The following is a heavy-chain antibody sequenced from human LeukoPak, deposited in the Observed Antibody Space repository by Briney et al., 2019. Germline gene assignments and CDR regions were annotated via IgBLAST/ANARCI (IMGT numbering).Heavy chain of an antibody. CDR1: RGTFSSYA. J-gene: IGHJ3*02. V-gene: IGHV1-69*04. CDR2: IIPILGIA. CDR3: ATENCGGDCFVPRGAFDI. D-gene: IGHD2-21*02. Sequence: SVKVSCKASRGTFSSYAIRWVPQAPGQGLEWMGRIIPILGIANYAQKFKGRVTITADKSTSTAYMELSSLRSEDTAVYYCATENCGGDCFVPRGAFDIWGQGTMVTVSS.